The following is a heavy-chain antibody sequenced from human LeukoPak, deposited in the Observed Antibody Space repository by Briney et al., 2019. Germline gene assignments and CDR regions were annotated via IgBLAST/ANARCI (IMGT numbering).Heavy chain of an antibody. Sequence: PGRSLRLSCAASGFTFSSYAMHWVRQAPGKGLEWVAVISYDGSNKYYADSVKGRFTISRDNSKNTLYLQMNSLRAEDTAVYYCARESSRGPGDPSAPIDYWGQGTLVTVSS. CDR1: GFTFSSYA. J-gene: IGHJ4*02. D-gene: IGHD7-27*01. V-gene: IGHV3-30-3*01. CDR3: ARESSRGPGDPSAPIDY. CDR2: ISYDGSNK.